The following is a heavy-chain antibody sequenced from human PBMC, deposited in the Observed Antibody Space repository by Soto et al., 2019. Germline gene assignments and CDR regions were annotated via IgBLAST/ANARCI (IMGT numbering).Heavy chain of an antibody. J-gene: IGHJ3*02. Sequence: EVQRVESGGGLVQPGGSLRLSCTASGFIVSDTYMNWVRQAPGKGLEWVSVISNRGDTHYADSVRGRFSLSRDIADNTMHLQMNNMRVEDTAVYYCAREPRYCRGGSCSITGDAFDIWGKGTMVTVSS. CDR1: GFIVSDTY. CDR2: ISNRGDT. D-gene: IGHD2-15*01. V-gene: IGHV3-66*01. CDR3: AREPRYCRGGSCSITGDAFDI.